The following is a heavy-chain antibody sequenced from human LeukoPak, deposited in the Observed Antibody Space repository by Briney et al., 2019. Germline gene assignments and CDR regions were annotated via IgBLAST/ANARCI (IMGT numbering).Heavy chain of an antibody. V-gene: IGHV4-59*01. D-gene: IGHD3-22*01. Sequence: SETLSLTCTVSGGSISSYYWSWIRQPPGKGLEWIGYIYYSGSTNYNPSLKSRVTISVDTSKNQFSLKLSSVTAADTAVYYCAREGSSGYYLTLDYWGQGTLVTVSS. CDR1: GGSISSYY. J-gene: IGHJ4*02. CDR2: IYYSGST. CDR3: AREGSSGYYLTLDY.